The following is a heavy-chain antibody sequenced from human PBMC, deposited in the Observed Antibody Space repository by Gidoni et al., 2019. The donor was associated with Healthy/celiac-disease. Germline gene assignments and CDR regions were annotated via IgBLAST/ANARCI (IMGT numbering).Heavy chain of an antibody. J-gene: IGHJ4*02. D-gene: IGHD3-10*01. Sequence: EVQLVVSGGGLVQPGGVLGLSCSASVFTFSSYAMHWVRQAPGKGLEYVSAISSNGGSTYYADSVKGRFTSSRDNSKNTLYLQMSSLRAEDTAVYYCVRDDRWFGEIDYWGQGTLVTVSS. CDR3: VRDDRWFGEIDY. CDR1: VFTFSSYA. CDR2: ISSNGGST. V-gene: IGHV3-64D*06.